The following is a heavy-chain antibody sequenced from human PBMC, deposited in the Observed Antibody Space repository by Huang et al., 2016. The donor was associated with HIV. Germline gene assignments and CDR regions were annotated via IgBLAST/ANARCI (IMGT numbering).Heavy chain of an antibody. D-gene: IGHD5-12*01. CDR2: TGGSGGNT. CDR3: AKVASGYDFSARGSDWFDP. J-gene: IGHJ5*02. Sequence: EMQLLESGGGLVQPGGSLRLSCAASAFTFRSYAMTWVRLAPGKGLEWFAATGGSGGNTYYADSVKGRFTISRDNSKNTLYLQMNSLRAEDTAVYYCAKVASGYDFSARGSDWFDPWGQGTLVSVSS. V-gene: IGHV3-23*01. CDR1: AFTFRSYA.